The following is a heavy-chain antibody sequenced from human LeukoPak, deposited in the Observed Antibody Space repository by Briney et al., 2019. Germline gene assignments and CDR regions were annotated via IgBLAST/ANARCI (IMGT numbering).Heavy chain of an antibody. D-gene: IGHD3-16*02. J-gene: IGHJ4*02. CDR2: ISSSSSYI. CDR1: GFTFSSYS. Sequence: GGSLRLSCAASGFTFSSYSMNWVRQAPGKGLEWVSSISSSSSYIYYADSVKGRFTISRDNAKNSLYLQMNSLRAEDTAVYYCARDPEAYGYVWGSYRYYDYWGQGTLVTVSS. CDR3: ARDPEAYGYVWGSYRYYDY. V-gene: IGHV3-21*01.